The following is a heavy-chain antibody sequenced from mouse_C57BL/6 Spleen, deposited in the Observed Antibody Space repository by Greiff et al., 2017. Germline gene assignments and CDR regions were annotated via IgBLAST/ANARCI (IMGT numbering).Heavy chain of an antibody. D-gene: IGHD1-1*01. CDR3: ARAYYGSSYYFDY. J-gene: IGHJ2*01. CDR2: INPSSGYT. V-gene: IGHV1-4*01. CDR1: GYTFTSYT. Sequence: VQLQQSGAELARPGASVKMSCKASGYTFTSYTMHWVKQRPGQGLEWIGYINPSSGYTKYNQKFKDKATLTADKSSSTAYMQLSSLTSEDTAVYYCARAYYGSSYYFDYWGQGTTLTVSS.